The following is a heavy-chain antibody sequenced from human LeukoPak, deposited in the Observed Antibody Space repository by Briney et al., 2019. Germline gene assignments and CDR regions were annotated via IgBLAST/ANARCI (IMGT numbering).Heavy chain of an antibody. Sequence: GGSLRLSCAASGFTFSSYWMHWVRKPPGKGLGGFSRINSDGSSTSYADSVKGRFTISRDNAKNTLYLQMNSLRAEDTAVYYCARVRYSYGYESFDYWGQGTLVTVSS. CDR1: GFTFSSYW. D-gene: IGHD5-18*01. CDR2: INSDGSST. CDR3: ARVRYSYGYESFDY. V-gene: IGHV3-74*01. J-gene: IGHJ4*02.